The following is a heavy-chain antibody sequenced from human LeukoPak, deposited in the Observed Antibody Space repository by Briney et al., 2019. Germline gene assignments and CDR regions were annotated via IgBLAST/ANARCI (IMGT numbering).Heavy chain of an antibody. Sequence: GRSLRLSCAASGFTFSHFAIRWVRQAPGKGLERVAVISYDGSNKFYADSVKGRFTISRDNSKSTLYLQMKSLRAEDTAVYYCARDASPYGDYVRYYFDYWGQGTLVTVSS. J-gene: IGHJ4*02. V-gene: IGHV3-30-3*01. CDR2: ISYDGSNK. D-gene: IGHD4-17*01. CDR1: GFTFSHFA. CDR3: ARDASPYGDYVRYYFDY.